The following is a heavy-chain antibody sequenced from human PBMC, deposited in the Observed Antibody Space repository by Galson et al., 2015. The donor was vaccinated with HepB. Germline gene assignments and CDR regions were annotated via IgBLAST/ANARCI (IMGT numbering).Heavy chain of an antibody. CDR1: GFTFDDYA. J-gene: IGHJ4*02. V-gene: IGHV3-9*01. Sequence: SLRLSCAASGFTFDDYAMHWVRQAPGKGLEWVSGISWNSGSIGYADSVKGRFTISRDNAKNSLYLQMNSLRAEDTALYYCAKDIQYYYDSSGYSGWGQGTLVTVSS. D-gene: IGHD3-22*01. CDR3: AKDIQYYYDSSGYSG. CDR2: ISWNSGSI.